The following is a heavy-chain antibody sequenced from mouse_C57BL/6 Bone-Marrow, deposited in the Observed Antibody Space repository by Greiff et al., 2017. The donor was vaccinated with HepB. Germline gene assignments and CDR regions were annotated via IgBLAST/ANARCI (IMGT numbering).Heavy chain of an antibody. J-gene: IGHJ3*01. Sequence: VQLQESGPELVKPGASVKISCKASGYAFSSSWMNWVKQRPGKGLEWIGRIYPGDGDTNYNGKFKGKATLTADKASSTAYMQLSSLTSEDSAVSFCARDSSGYVSAWFAYWGQGTLVTVSA. CDR3: ARDSSGYVSAWFAY. CDR2: IYPGDGDT. D-gene: IGHD3-2*02. V-gene: IGHV1-82*01. CDR1: GYAFSSSW.